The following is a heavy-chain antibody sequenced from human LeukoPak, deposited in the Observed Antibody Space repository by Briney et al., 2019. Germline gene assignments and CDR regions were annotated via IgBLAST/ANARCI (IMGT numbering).Heavy chain of an antibody. D-gene: IGHD2-8*01. J-gene: IGHJ6*02. Sequence: GGSLRLSCAASGFTFSSYAMSWVRQAPGKGLEWVSAISGSGGSTYYADSVKGRFTISRDNSKNTLYLQMNSLRAEDTAVYYCARGGLDCTNGVCFQSHYYGMDVWGQGTTVTVSS. V-gene: IGHV3-23*01. CDR1: GFTFSSYA. CDR2: ISGSGGST. CDR3: ARGGLDCTNGVCFQSHYYGMDV.